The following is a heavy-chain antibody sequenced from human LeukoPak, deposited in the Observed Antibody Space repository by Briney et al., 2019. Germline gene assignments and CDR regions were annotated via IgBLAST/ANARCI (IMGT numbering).Heavy chain of an antibody. CDR3: ARDLNYCSSTSCYLFDY. CDR1: GFTFSSYS. Sequence: GGSLRLSCAASGFTFSSYSMNWVRQAPGKGLEWVSSISSSSSYIYYADSVKGRFTISRDNAKNSLYLQMNSLRAEDTAVYYCARDLNYCSSTSCYLFDYWGQGTLVTVSS. V-gene: IGHV3-21*01. J-gene: IGHJ4*02. CDR2: ISSSSSYI. D-gene: IGHD2-2*01.